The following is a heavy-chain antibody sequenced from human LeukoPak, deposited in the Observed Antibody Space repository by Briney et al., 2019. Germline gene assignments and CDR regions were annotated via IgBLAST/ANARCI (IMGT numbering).Heavy chain of an antibody. CDR2: INPNSGGT. CDR3: ARADRGIAAAGTRYFDY. D-gene: IGHD6-13*01. V-gene: IGHV1-2*02. J-gene: IGHJ4*02. Sequence: ASVKVSCKASGYTFTGYYMHWVRQAPGQGLDWMGWINPNSGGTNYAQKFQGRVTMTRDTSISTAYMELSRLRSDDTAVYYCARADRGIAAAGTRYFDYWGQGTLVTVSS. CDR1: GYTFTGYY.